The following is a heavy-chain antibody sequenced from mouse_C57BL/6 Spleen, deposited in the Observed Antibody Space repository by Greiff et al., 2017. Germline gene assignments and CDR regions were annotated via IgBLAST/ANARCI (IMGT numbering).Heavy chain of an antibody. J-gene: IGHJ2*01. Sequence: VQLQQSGAELVMPGASVKLSCKASGYTFTSYWMHWVKQRPGQGLEWIGEIDPSDSYTNYNQKFKGKSTLTVDKSSSTAYMQLSSLTSEDSAVYYCAREITTVVAPYYFDYWGQGTTLTVSS. CDR1: GYTFTSYW. D-gene: IGHD1-1*01. V-gene: IGHV1-69*01. CDR3: AREITTVVAPYYFDY. CDR2: IDPSDSYT.